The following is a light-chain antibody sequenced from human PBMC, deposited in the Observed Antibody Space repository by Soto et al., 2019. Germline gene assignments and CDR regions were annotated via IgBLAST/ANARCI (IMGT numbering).Light chain of an antibody. CDR1: SSDVGCYNY. V-gene: IGLV2-14*03. CDR2: DVS. CDR3: SSYRTSNTRQIV. J-gene: IGLJ1*01. Sequence: QSALTQPASVSGSPGQSITISCTGTSSDVGCYNYVSWYQHHPGKAPKLMIYDVSNRPSGVSNRFSGSKSGNTASLSLSGLQPEDEADYYCSSYRTSNTRQIVCGTGTKVTVL.